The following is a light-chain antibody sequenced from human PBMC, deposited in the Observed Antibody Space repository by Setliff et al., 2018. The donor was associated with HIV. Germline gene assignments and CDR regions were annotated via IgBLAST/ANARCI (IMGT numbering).Light chain of an antibody. J-gene: IGLJ1*01. Sequence: QSVLTQPRSVSGSPGQSVTISCTGTSSDVGGYNSVSWYQQHPGKAPKLMIYDVNKRPSGVPDRFSGSKTGNTASLTTSGLQAEDEADYYCCSYAGSYVFGTGTKVTVL. CDR1: SSDVGGYNS. CDR3: CSYAGSYV. CDR2: DVN. V-gene: IGLV2-11*01.